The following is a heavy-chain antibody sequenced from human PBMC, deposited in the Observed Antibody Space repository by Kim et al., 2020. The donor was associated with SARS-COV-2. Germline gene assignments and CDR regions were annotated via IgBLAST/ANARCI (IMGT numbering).Heavy chain of an antibody. CDR1: GGSVSSGSYY. D-gene: IGHD5-18*01. V-gene: IGHV4-61*01. Sequence: SETLSLTCTVSGGSVSSGSYYWSWIRQPPGKGLEWIGYIYYSGSTNYNPSLKSRVTISVDTSKNQFSLKLSSVTAADTAVYYCARSSITDTAMVIDDYWGQGTLVTVSS. CDR2: IYYSGST. J-gene: IGHJ4*02. CDR3: ARSSITDTAMVIDDY.